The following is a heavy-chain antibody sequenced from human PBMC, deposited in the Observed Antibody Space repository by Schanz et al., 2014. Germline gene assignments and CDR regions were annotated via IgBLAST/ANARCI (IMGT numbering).Heavy chain of an antibody. J-gene: IGHJ6*02. D-gene: IGHD2-15*01. CDR3: AKGMGYCSGGTCYGYYYYGLDV. Sequence: DVQLLESGGGLEQPGGSLRLSCAASGFTFNSYAMTWVRQAPGKGLEWVSSISHSGGSKYYADSVKGRFTISRDNSENALYRQMNSLSADDTAVFYCAKGMGYCSGGTCYGYYYYGLDVWGQGTTVTVSS. CDR1: GFTFNSYA. V-gene: IGHV3-23*01. CDR2: ISHSGGSK.